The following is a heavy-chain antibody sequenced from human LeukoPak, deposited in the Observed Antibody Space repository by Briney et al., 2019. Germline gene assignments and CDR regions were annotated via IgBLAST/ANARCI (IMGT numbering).Heavy chain of an antibody. CDR3: SKKGQNGDYGKPD. CDR1: GFTFSSYG. J-gene: IGHJ4*02. CDR2: SHSGAST. V-gene: IGHV3-23*01. Sequence: GGSLRLSCAASGFTFSSYGMYWVRQAPGKGLECVASSHSGASTYYAASVKGRFTISRDNSRSTLYLQMNSLRADDTAVYYCSKKGQNGDYGKPDWGQGTLVTVSS. D-gene: IGHD4-17*01.